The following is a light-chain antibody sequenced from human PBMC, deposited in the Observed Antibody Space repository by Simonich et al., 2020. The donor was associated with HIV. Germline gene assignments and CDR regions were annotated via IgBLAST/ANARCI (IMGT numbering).Light chain of an antibody. J-gene: IGLJ3*02. CDR3: QSSDSSLSGSV. Sequence: QSVLTQPPSASGTPGQRVTISCSGSSSNIGTNYVHWYQQLPGTAPKLLIYGNSNRPSGVPDRFSGSKSGTSASLAITGLQADDEADYYCQSSDSSLSGSVFGGGTKLTVL. V-gene: IGLV1-40*01. CDR1: SSNIGTNY. CDR2: GNS.